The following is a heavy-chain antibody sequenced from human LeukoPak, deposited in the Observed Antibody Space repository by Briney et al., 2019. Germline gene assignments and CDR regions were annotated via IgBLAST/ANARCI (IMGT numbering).Heavy chain of an antibody. D-gene: IGHD3-9*01. V-gene: IGHV1-45*02. J-gene: IGHJ4*02. Sequence: ASVTVSCKASGYTFTYRYLHWVRQAPGQALEWMGWITPFIGNTNYAQKFQGRVTITRDRSMSTAYMELSSLRSEDTAMYYCASSSFDSFLNYWGQGTLVTVSS. CDR1: GYTFTYRY. CDR2: ITPFIGNT. CDR3: ASSSFDSFLNY.